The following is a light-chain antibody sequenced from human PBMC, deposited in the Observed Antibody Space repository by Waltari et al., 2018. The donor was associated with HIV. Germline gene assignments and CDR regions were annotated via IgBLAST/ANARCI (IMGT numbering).Light chain of an antibody. Sequence: QSALTQPPSASRSPGQSLTISSTRTPTDVRGSNSVSWYQQHPGKAPTLMIYQVSKRHSGVPDRFSGSKSGNTASLTVSGLQAEDESDYYCSSYAGSNNVVFGGGTKLTVL. CDR2: QVS. J-gene: IGLJ2*01. V-gene: IGLV2-8*01. CDR3: SSYAGSNNVV. CDR1: PTDVRGSNS.